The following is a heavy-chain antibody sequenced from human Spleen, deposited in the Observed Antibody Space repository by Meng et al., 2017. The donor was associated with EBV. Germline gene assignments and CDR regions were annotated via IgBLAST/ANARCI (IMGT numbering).Heavy chain of an antibody. D-gene: IGHD6-19*01. CDR3: ARSPYSSGWDYFDY. J-gene: IGHJ4*02. CDR1: GYSFTSYY. V-gene: IGHV1-46*01. Sequence: VRGVQSGAEVKKPGALVKVSCKASGYSFTSYYMHWVRQAPGQGPEWMGIINPTGGSTTYAQKFQGRVTVTMDTPTSTLYMELSSLRSEDTAVYYCARSPYSSGWDYFDYWGQGTLVTVSS. CDR2: INPTGGST.